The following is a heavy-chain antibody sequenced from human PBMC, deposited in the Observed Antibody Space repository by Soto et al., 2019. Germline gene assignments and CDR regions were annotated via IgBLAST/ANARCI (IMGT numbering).Heavy chain of an antibody. D-gene: IGHD2-15*01. J-gene: IGHJ4*02. CDR2: IFDTGST. CDR1: GGSISSGAYS. V-gene: IGHV4-30-2*02. Sequence: PSETLSLTCAVSGGSISSGAYSCTWIRQPPGKGLELTGYIFDTGSTYHNPSLKSTLHIRDNSKNTVFLQMSGLGVADSAVYYCVKVSGYCTGGSCFSYFDYWGQGALVTVSS. CDR3: VKVSGYCTGGSCFSYFDY.